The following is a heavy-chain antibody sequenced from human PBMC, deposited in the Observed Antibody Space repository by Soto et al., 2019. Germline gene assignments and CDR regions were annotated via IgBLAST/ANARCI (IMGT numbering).Heavy chain of an antibody. CDR3: ASGGQDFWSGPFDY. CDR2: IDTSGST. Sequence: PSETLSLTCTVSGGSISNYYCNWIRQPAGKGLEWIGRIDTSGSTNYNPSLKSRVTMSVDKSKQEFSLKLSSVTAADTALYSCASGGQDFWSGPFDYWGRGALVTVSS. V-gene: IGHV4-4*07. D-gene: IGHD3-3*01. CDR1: GGSISNYY. J-gene: IGHJ4*02.